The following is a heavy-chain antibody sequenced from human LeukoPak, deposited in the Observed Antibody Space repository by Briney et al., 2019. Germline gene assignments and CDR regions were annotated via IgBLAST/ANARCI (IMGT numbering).Heavy chain of an antibody. Sequence: ASVKVSCKASGYTFTNYAMNWVRQAPGQGLEWMGWINPNSGGTNYAQKFQGRVTMTRDTSISTAYMELSRLRSDDTAVYYCARPSVKYPEWFDPWGQGTLVTVSS. CDR3: ARPSVKYPEWFDP. V-gene: IGHV1-2*02. CDR2: INPNSGGT. D-gene: IGHD1-14*01. CDR1: GYTFTNYA. J-gene: IGHJ5*02.